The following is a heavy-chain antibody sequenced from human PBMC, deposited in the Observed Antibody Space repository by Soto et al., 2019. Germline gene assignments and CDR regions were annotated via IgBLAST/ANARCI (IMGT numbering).Heavy chain of an antibody. D-gene: IGHD3-10*01. Sequence: QVQLVESGGGVVQPGRSLRLSCAASGFTFSSYGMHWVRQAPGKGLEWVAVISYDGSNKYYADSVKGRFTISRDNSKNTLYLQMNSLRAEDTAVYYCAKDRPGSGSYSLDYWGQGTLVTVSS. J-gene: IGHJ4*02. V-gene: IGHV3-30*18. CDR2: ISYDGSNK. CDR1: GFTFSSYG. CDR3: AKDRPGSGSYSLDY.